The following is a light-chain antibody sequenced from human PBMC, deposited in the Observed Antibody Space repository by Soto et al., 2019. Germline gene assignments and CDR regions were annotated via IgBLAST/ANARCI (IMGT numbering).Light chain of an antibody. CDR1: QSVSSSY. Sequence: EIVLTQSPGTLSLSPGERATLSCRASQSVSSSYLAWYQQKPGQAPRLLIYGASSRATGIPDRFSGSGSGTDFTLTISRLEPEDFAAYYCQQYGSLPWTFGQGTKV. CDR2: GAS. J-gene: IGKJ1*01. CDR3: QQYGSLPWT. V-gene: IGKV3-20*01.